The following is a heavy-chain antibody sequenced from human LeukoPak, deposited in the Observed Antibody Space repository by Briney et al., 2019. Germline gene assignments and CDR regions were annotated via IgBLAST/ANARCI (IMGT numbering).Heavy chain of an antibody. CDR2: ISSNSSYI. Sequence: GGSLRLSCAASAFTFSTYSMNWVRQAPGKGLEWVSSISSNSSYISYADSVKGRFTISTDNAKNSLYLQTNSLRPEDTAVYYCARDSLISYDSSGYYYPGAFDIWGQGTMVSVSS. V-gene: IGHV3-21*01. CDR1: AFTFSTYS. CDR3: ARDSLISYDSSGYYYPGAFDI. J-gene: IGHJ3*02. D-gene: IGHD3-22*01.